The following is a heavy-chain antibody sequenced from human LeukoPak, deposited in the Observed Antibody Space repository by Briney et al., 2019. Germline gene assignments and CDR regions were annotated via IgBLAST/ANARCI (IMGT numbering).Heavy chain of an antibody. D-gene: IGHD6-13*01. V-gene: IGHV1-69*01. CDR2: IITIFGTA. CDR1: GGTFSSYA. CDR3: ARAGQQLVRRNAFDI. J-gene: IGHJ3*02. Sequence: SVKVSCKASGGTFSSYAISWVRQAPGQGLEWMGGIITIFGTANYAQKFQGRVTITADESTSTAYMELSSLRSEDTAVYYCARAGQQLVRRNAFDIWGQGTMVTVSS.